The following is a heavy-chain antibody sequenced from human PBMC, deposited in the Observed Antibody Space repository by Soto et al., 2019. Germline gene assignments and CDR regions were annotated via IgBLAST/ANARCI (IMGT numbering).Heavy chain of an antibody. CDR2: IIPIFGTA. CDR1: GGTFSSYA. J-gene: IGHJ4*02. V-gene: IGHV1-69*13. CDR3: ARDLAVAGSGAFDY. Sequence: GASVKVSCKASGGTFSSYAISWVRQAPGQGLEWMGGIIPIFGTANYAQKFQGRVTITADESTSTAYMELSSLRSEDTAVYYCARDLAVAGSGAFDYWGQGTLVTAPQ. D-gene: IGHD6-19*01.